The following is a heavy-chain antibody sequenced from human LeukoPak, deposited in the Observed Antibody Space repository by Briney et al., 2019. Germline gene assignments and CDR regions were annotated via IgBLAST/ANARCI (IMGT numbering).Heavy chain of an antibody. CDR1: GGSISSSTYY. D-gene: IGHD3-16*01. V-gene: IGHV4-39*02. Sequence: SETLSLTCIVSGGSISSSTYYWGWIRQPPGKGLEWIGAIYSTGTTYYNPSVRSRVTVSIDTSNNHFSLNLRSVTAADTALYYCASAPRQASIGGLDYWGQGTLVTVSS. CDR3: ASAPRQASIGGLDY. J-gene: IGHJ4*02. CDR2: IYSTGTT.